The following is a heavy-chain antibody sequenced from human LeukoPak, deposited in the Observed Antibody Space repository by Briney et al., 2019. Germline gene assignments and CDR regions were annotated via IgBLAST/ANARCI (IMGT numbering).Heavy chain of an antibody. Sequence: GGSLRLSCTASGFTFPTYWMHWVRRAPGKGLVWVSVINSDGSNTKYADSVKGRFTISRDNAKNTLYLQMNSLRADDTAVYYCVKKGQADDDGKPDWGQGTLVTVSS. CDR2: INSDGSNT. V-gene: IGHV3-74*03. CDR1: GFTFPTYW. D-gene: IGHD1-1*01. CDR3: VKKGQADDDGKPD. J-gene: IGHJ4*02.